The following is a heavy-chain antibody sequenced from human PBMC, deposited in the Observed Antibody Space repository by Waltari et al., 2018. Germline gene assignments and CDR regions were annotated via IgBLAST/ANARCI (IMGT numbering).Heavy chain of an antibody. Sequence: EVQLVESGGGLVQPGGSQRLSCVASGFSLSTFWSAWVRQAPGKGLELVANIRKDGSVTHYVDSVKGRFTISRDNARNSLYLQMNTLSAEDTAIYYCARDGNNYDGSAYYDVFDIWGQGTMVTVSS. J-gene: IGHJ3*02. CDR2: IRKDGSVT. D-gene: IGHD3-22*01. CDR1: GFSLSTFW. CDR3: ARDGNNYDGSAYYDVFDI. V-gene: IGHV3-7*03.